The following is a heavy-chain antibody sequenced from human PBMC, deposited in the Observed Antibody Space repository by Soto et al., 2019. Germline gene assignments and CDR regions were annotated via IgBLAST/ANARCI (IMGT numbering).Heavy chain of an antibody. CDR2: SSAYNADT. D-gene: IGHD3-22*01. V-gene: IGHV1-18*01. Sequence: GASVKVSCKASGYTFASYGISWVRQAPGQGLEWMGWSSAYNADTKFAQKFQDRVTMTTDTSTSTAYMEVRSLRSDDTAVYYCARDRLRGYDSSGFYSWGQGTMVTVSS. CDR3: ARDRLRGYDSSGFYS. CDR1: GYTFASYG. J-gene: IGHJ4*02.